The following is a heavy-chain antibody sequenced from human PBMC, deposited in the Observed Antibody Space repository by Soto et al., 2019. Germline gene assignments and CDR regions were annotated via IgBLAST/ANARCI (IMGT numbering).Heavy chain of an antibody. Sequence: QVQLVQSGAEVKKPGASVKVSCKASGYTFTNYGISWVRQAPGQGPEWMGWISGYNGETKYEQTLQGRVTMTTDTSTRTAYRELRSLRSDDTAVYYCARGGSSWSAEYYQHWGQGTLVIVSS. V-gene: IGHV1-18*01. D-gene: IGHD6-13*01. CDR3: ARGGSSWSAEYYQH. CDR1: GYTFTNYG. CDR2: ISGYNGET. J-gene: IGHJ1*01.